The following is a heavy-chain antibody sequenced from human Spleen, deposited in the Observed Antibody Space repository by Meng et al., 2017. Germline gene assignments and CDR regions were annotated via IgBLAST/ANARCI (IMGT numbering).Heavy chain of an antibody. Sequence: QVQLQQWGSGLLKPSEPLSLPCVVAGGSFSDYYWSWIRQPPGKGLEWIGEINHSGSTNYNPSLESRATISVDTSQNNLSLKLSSVTAADSAVYYCARGPTTMAHDFDYWGQGTLVTVSS. J-gene: IGHJ4*02. CDR2: INHSGST. V-gene: IGHV4-34*01. CDR1: GGSFSDYY. D-gene: IGHD4-11*01. CDR3: ARGPTTMAHDFDY.